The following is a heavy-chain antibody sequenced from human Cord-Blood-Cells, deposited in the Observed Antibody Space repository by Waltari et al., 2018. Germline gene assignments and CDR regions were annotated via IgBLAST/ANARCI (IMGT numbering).Heavy chain of an antibody. Sequence: EVQLLESGGGLVQPGGSLRLSCAASGFTFSSYAMSWVRQAPGKGLEWVSAISGSGGSTYYADSVKGRFTISRDNSKNTLYLQMNSLRAEDTAVYYCARDLSYYDSRGDAFDIWGQGTMVTVSS. D-gene: IGHD3-22*01. V-gene: IGHV3-23*01. CDR1: GFTFSSYA. J-gene: IGHJ3*02. CDR2: ISGSGGST. CDR3: ARDLSYYDSRGDAFDI.